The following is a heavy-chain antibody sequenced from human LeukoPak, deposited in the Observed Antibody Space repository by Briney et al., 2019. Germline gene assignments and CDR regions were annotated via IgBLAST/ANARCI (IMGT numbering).Heavy chain of an antibody. J-gene: IGHJ3*02. CDR3: ARFSSRTLLVISRRNAFDI. D-gene: IGHD3-9*01. CDR1: GGSFSGYY. Sequence: SETLSLTCAVYGGSFSGYYWSWIRQPPGKGLEWIGEINHSGSTNYNPSLKSRATISVDTSKNQFSLKLSSVTSADTAVYYCARFSSRTLLVISRRNAFDIWGQGTMVTVSS. CDR2: INHSGST. V-gene: IGHV4-34*01.